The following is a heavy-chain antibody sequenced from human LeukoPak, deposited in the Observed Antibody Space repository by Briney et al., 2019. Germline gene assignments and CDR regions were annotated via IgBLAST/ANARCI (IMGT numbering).Heavy chain of an antibody. Sequence: SQTLSLTCTVSGGSISSSGYYWSWIRQHPGKGLEWIGYIYYSGSTYYNPSLKSRVTISVDTSKNQFSLKLSSVTAADTAVYYCARTSLGEFYFDYWGQGTLVTVSS. V-gene: IGHV4-31*03. CDR1: GGSISSSGYY. J-gene: IGHJ4*02. CDR2: IYYSGST. CDR3: ARTSLGEFYFDY. D-gene: IGHD3-16*01.